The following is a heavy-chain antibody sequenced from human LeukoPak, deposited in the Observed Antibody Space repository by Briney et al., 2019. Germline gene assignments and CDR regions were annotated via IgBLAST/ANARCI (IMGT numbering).Heavy chain of an antibody. CDR1: GVSFSGSY. V-gene: IGHV4-34*01. Sequence: SETLSLSCAVYGVSFSGSYWSWIRQPPGKGLEWIGEINHSGNTNYNPSLNSRDTIPVDTFKNQFPLRLGSVTAADTAVYYCARAVWPARLYDSWGQGTLVTVSS. J-gene: IGHJ5*02. CDR3: ARAVWPARLYDS. D-gene: IGHD3-3*01. CDR2: INHSGNT.